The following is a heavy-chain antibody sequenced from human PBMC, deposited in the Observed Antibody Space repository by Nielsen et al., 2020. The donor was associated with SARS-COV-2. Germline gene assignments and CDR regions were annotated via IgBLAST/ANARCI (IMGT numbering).Heavy chain of an antibody. CDR2: ISSSSSTI. D-gene: IGHD6-19*01. J-gene: IGHJ4*02. CDR3: AKRSGYTSGWYGDY. CDR1: GFTFSSYS. V-gene: IGHV3-48*01. Sequence: GGSLRLSCAASGFTFSSYSMNWVRQAPGKGLEWVSYISSSSSTIYYADSVKGRFTISRDNSKNTLYLQMNSLRAEDTAVYYCAKRSGYTSGWYGDYWGQGTLVTVSS.